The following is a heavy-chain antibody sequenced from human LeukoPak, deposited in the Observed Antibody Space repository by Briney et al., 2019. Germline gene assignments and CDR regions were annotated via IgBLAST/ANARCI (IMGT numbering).Heavy chain of an antibody. J-gene: IGHJ4*02. CDR1: GFTFSSYW. V-gene: IGHV3-74*01. CDR2: INRDGSIT. CDR3: AREWGNSVLPLDY. Sequence: GGSLRLSCAASGFTFSSYWMHWVRQGPGIGLVWVSRINRDGSITNYADSVKGRFTISRDNAKNTLDLQMNSLRAEDTAVYYCAREWGNSVLPLDYWGQGTLVTVSP. D-gene: IGHD3-16*01.